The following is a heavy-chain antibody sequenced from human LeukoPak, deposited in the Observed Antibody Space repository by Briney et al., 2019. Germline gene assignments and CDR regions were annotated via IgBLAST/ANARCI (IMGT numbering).Heavy chain of an antibody. Sequence: GASVKVSCKASGYTFTSYGISWVRQAPGQGLEWMGWISAYNGNTNYAQKLQGRVTMTTDTSTSTAYMELRSLRSDDTAVYYCARDSDDILTGYYSGSADYYYYYGMDVWGKGTTVTVSS. CDR3: ARDSDDILTGYYSGSADYYYYYGMDV. J-gene: IGHJ6*04. V-gene: IGHV1-18*01. D-gene: IGHD3-9*01. CDR1: GYTFTSYG. CDR2: ISAYNGNT.